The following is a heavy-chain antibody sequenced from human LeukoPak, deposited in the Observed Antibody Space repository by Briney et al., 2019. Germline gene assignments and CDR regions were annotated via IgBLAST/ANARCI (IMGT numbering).Heavy chain of an antibody. CDR2: IIPIFGTA. D-gene: IGHD3-3*01. V-gene: IGHV1-69*13. CDR1: GGTFSSYA. CDR3: ARDRNDFWSGYYSALPFDY. J-gene: IGHJ4*02. Sequence: SVKVSCKASGGTFSSYAISWVRQAPGQGLEWMGGIIPIFGTANYAQKFQGRVTITADESTSTAYMELSSLRSEDTAVYYCARDRNDFWSGYYSALPFDYWGQGTLVTVSS.